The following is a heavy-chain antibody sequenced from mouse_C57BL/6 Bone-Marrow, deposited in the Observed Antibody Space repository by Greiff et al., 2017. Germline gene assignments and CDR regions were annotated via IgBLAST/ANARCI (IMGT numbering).Heavy chain of an antibody. D-gene: IGHD1-1*01. Sequence: VQLQQPGAELVKPGASVKIPCKASGYTFTDYNMDWVKQSHGKSLEWIGDINPNNGGTIYNQKFKGKATLTVDQSSSTAYMELRSLTSEDTAVYYGARSYYGSSADWYFDVWGTGTTVTVSS. CDR1: GYTFTDYN. J-gene: IGHJ1*03. CDR3: ARSYYGSSADWYFDV. CDR2: INPNNGGT. V-gene: IGHV1-18*01.